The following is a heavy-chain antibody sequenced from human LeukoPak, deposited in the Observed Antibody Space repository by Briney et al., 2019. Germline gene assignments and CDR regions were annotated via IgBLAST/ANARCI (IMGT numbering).Heavy chain of an antibody. CDR2: IKSDGSEA. CDR3: ARDVGPYGGSPGAD. D-gene: IGHD2-15*01. J-gene: IGHJ4*02. CDR1: GFSFSNYW. V-gene: IGHV3-74*01. Sequence: GGTLSLSCDASGFSFSNYWMNWVRQVPGKGLVWVSRIKSDGSEASYMDSVKGLFIISRDNAKNTLYLQMNSLRDDDTAVYFCARDVGPYGGSPGADWGQGTLVVVS.